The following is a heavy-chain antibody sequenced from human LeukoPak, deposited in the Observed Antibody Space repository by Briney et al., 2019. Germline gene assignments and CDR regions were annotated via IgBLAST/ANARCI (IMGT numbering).Heavy chain of an antibody. V-gene: IGHV1-69*05. Sequence: SVKVSCKASGYTFTSYAISWVRQAPGQGLEWMGVIIPISGTANFAQKFQGRVTITTDESTSTAYMELSSLRYEDTAVYYCARGYCTNTICLGRPYFDYWGQGTLVTVSS. CDR2: IIPISGTA. CDR1: GYTFTSYA. D-gene: IGHD2-2*01. CDR3: ARGYCTNTICLGRPYFDY. J-gene: IGHJ4*02.